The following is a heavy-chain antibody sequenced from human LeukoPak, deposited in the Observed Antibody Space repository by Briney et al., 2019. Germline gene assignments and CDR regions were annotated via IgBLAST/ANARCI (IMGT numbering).Heavy chain of an antibody. Sequence: GGSLRLSCAASGFTFSSYWMSWVRQAPGKGLEWVANIKQDGSEKYYVDSVKGRFTISRDNAKNSLYLQMNSLRAEDAAVYSCARARALYSSGWYGLFDYWGQGTLVTVSS. J-gene: IGHJ4*02. V-gene: IGHV3-7*01. CDR1: GFTFSSYW. D-gene: IGHD6-19*01. CDR2: IKQDGSEK. CDR3: ARARALYSSGWYGLFDY.